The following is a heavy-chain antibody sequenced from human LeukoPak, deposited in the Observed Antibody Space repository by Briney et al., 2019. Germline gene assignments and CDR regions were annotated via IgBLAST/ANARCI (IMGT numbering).Heavy chain of an antibody. CDR2: ISYDGSNK. D-gene: IGHD1-26*01. J-gene: IGHJ4*02. CDR1: GFTFSSYG. Sequence: PGGSLRLSCAASGFTFSSYGMHWVRQAPGKGLEWVAVISYDGSNKYYADSVKGRFTISRDNSKNTLYLQMNSLRAEDTAVCYCAKAPLIGWIVGALDCWGQGTLVTVSS. CDR3: AKAPLIGWIVGALDC. V-gene: IGHV3-30*18.